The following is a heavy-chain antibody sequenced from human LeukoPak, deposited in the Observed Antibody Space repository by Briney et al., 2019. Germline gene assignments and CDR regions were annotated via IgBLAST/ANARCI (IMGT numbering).Heavy chain of an antibody. CDR2: IRSKANSYGT. J-gene: IGHJ6*02. CDR3: TSNYDSSGYRYYYYGMDV. V-gene: IGHV3-73*01. Sequence: GGSLRLSCAASGFTFSGSAMHWVRQASGKGLEWVGRIRSKANSYGTAYAASVKGRFTISRDDSKNTAYLQMNSLKTEDTAVYYCTSNYDSSGYRYYYYGMDVWGQGTTVTVSS. D-gene: IGHD3-22*01. CDR1: GFTFSGSA.